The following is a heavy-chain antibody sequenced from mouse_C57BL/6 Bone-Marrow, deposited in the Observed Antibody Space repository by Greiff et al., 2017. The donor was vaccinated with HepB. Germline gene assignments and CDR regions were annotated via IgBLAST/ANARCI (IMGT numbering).Heavy chain of an antibody. J-gene: IGHJ2*01. D-gene: IGHD3-1*01. CDR3: ARRAPFYYFDD. CDR2: IYPGSGNT. Sequence: VQLQQSGAELVRPGASVKLSCKASGYTFTDYYINWVKQRPGQGLEWIARIYPGSGNTYYNEKFKGKATLTAEKSSSTAYMQLSSLTSEDSAVYFCARRAPFYYFDDWGQGTTLTVSS. V-gene: IGHV1-76*01. CDR1: GYTFTDYY.